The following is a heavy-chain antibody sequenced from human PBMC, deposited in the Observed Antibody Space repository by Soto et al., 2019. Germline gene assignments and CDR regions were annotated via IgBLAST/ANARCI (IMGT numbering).Heavy chain of an antibody. J-gene: IGHJ3*02. CDR2: ISGSGGST. CDR3: AKGIAVADDAFDI. D-gene: IGHD6-19*01. Sequence: EVQLLESGGGLVQPGGSLKLSCAASGFTFSSYAMSWVRQAPGKGLEWVSAISGSGGSTYYADSVKGRFTISRDNSKNTLYLQMNSLRAEDTAVYYCAKGIAVADDAFDIWGQGTMVTVSS. V-gene: IGHV3-23*01. CDR1: GFTFSSYA.